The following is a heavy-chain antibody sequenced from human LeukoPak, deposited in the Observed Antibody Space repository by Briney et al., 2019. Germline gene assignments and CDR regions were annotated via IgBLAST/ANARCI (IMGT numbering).Heavy chain of an antibody. J-gene: IGHJ4*02. V-gene: IGHV4-30-2*01. Sequence: PSETLSLTSAVSGGSISTICYSRNCIRQPPGKGLEWIGYIYDSGSTYDNPALKSRVTISVDRSKDQFSLKLSSVTAADTAVYYCARGGDGYNPFDYWGQGTLVTVSS. D-gene: IGHD5-24*01. CDR1: GGSISTICYS. CDR2: IYDSGST. CDR3: ARGGDGYNPFDY.